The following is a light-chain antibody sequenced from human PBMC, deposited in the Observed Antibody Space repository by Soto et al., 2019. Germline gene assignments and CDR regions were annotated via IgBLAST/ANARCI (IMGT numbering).Light chain of an antibody. CDR2: EVN. CDR3: SSYAGSSNV. J-gene: IGLJ1*01. Sequence: QPVLTQPASVSGSPGQSITISCTGTSSDVGGYTYVSWYQQHPGRAPKLMIYEVNKRPSGVPDRFSGSKSGNTASLTVSGLQAEDEADYYCSSYAGSSNVFGTGTKVTVL. V-gene: IGLV2-8*01. CDR1: SSDVGGYTY.